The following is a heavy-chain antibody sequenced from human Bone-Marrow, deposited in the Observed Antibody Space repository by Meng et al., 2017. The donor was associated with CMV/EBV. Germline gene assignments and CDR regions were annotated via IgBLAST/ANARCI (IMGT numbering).Heavy chain of an antibody. CDR2: FDPEDGET. CDR1: GYTLTELS. V-gene: IGHV1-24*01. J-gene: IGHJ4*02. Sequence: ASVKVSCKVSGYTLTELSMHWVRQAPGKGLEWMGGFDPEDGETIYAQKFQGRVTMTEDTSTDTAYMELSSLRSEDTAVYYCATFPLVVAAHHSLDYWGQGPLVPVSS. CDR3: ATFPLVVAAHHSLDY. D-gene: IGHD6-6*01.